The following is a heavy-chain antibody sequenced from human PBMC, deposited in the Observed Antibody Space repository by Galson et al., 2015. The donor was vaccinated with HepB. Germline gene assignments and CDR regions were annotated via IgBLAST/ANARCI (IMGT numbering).Heavy chain of an antibody. Sequence: SLRLSCAASGFTFSSYWMHWVRQAPGKGLVWVSRINSDGSSTSYADSVKGRFTISRDNAKNTLYLQMNSLRAEDTAVYYCARVDRHSYGYFPDYWGQGTLVTVSS. D-gene: IGHD5-18*01. J-gene: IGHJ4*02. CDR1: GFTFSSYW. CDR3: ARVDRHSYGYFPDY. CDR2: INSDGSST. V-gene: IGHV3-74*01.